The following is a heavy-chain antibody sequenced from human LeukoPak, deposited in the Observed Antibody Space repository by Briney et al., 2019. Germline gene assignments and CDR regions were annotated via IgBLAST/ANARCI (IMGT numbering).Heavy chain of an antibody. CDR3: AKDPVHYYDSSGIPFYGMDV. V-gene: IGHV3-21*01. Sequence: GGSLRLSCAASGFTFSSYSMNWVRQAPGKGLEWVSSISSKGNFINYADSVKGRFTISRDNSKNTLFLQMNSLRAEDTAVYYCAKDPVHYYDSSGIPFYGMDVWGQGTTVTVSS. D-gene: IGHD3-22*01. CDR1: GFTFSSYS. CDR2: ISSKGNFI. J-gene: IGHJ6*02.